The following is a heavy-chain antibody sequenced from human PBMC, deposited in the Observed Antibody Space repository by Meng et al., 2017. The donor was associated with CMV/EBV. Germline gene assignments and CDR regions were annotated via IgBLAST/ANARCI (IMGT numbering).Heavy chain of an antibody. D-gene: IGHD2-2*01. V-gene: IGHV3-21*04. CDR2: ISSSSSYI. CDR3: ARQLQFGEYGMDV. J-gene: IGHJ6*02. Sequence: GGSLRLSCAASGFTFSSYSMNWVRQAPGKGLEWVSSISSSSSYIYYADSVKGRFTISRDNAKNSLYLQMNSLRAEDTAVYYCARQLQFGEYGMDVWGQGTTVTVSS. CDR1: GFTFSSYS.